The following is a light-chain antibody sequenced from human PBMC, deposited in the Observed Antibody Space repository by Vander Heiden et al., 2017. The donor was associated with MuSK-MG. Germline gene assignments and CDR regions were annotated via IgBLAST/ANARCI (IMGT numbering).Light chain of an antibody. CDR1: QSVSSSY. V-gene: IGKV3-20*01. CDR2: GAS. CDR3: QQYGSSPRT. Sequence: EIVLTQSPGTLSLSPGERATLSCRASQSVSSSYFAWYQQKPGQAPRLLTYGASSRATGIPDRFSGSGSGTDFTLTITRLEPEDFAVYYCQQYGSSPRTFGQGTKVDIK. J-gene: IGKJ1*01.